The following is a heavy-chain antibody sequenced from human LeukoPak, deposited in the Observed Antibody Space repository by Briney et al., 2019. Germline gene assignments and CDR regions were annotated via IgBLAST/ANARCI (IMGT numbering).Heavy chain of an antibody. Sequence: GGSLGLSCAASGFTFSNYNMNWVRQAPGKRLEWVSYISRSSDTIYYADSVKGRFTISRDNAKNSLYLQMNSLRDEDTAVYFCARCRDVYNYFVYWGQGALVTVSS. V-gene: IGHV3-48*02. CDR1: GFTFSNYN. D-gene: IGHD1-1*01. CDR3: ARCRDVYNYFVY. CDR2: ISRSSDTI. J-gene: IGHJ4*02.